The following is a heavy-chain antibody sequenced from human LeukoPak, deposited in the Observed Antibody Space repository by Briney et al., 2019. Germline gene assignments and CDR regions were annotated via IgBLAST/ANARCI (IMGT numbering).Heavy chain of an antibody. V-gene: IGHV3-53*01. CDR3: ASSLLATRGPLFS. Sequence: GGSLRLSCAASGFTFNGYGMNWVRQAPGKGLEWVSVMYSGGLVYYADSVKDRFTISRDNSKNTLSLQMDSLRVDDTAVYYCASSLLATRGPLFSWGLGALFTVSS. CDR2: MYSGGLV. J-gene: IGHJ5*02. CDR1: GFTFNGYG. D-gene: IGHD5-24*01.